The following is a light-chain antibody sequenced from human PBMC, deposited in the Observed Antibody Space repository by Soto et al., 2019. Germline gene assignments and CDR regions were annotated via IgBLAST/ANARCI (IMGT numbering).Light chain of an antibody. CDR3: QQYGTPWT. CDR1: QSVSSNY. CDR2: VAS. Sequence: EIVLTQSPGTLSLSPGERATLSCRASQSVSSNYLAWYQQKPGQAPRLLIYVASNRATGIPDRFSGSGSGTDFTLTSRRLEPEDAAVYYCQQYGTPWTFGQGTKLEIK. J-gene: IGKJ2*01. V-gene: IGKV3-20*01.